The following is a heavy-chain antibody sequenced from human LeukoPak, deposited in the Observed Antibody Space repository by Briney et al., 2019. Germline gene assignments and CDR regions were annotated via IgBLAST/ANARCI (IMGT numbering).Heavy chain of an antibody. CDR3: AKDWGFQYASGSYCEY. V-gene: IGHV3-48*04. D-gene: IGHD3-10*01. CDR1: GLTFTNFQ. J-gene: IGHJ4*02. Sequence: ERSLRLSCAASGLTFTNFQMNWVRQAPGKTLEWVSSIDSSGSTIYYGDSVKGRFTISRDNAKNSLDLQMNSLRAEDTAVYYCAKDWGFQYASGSYCEYWGQGTLVTVSS. CDR2: IDSSGSTI.